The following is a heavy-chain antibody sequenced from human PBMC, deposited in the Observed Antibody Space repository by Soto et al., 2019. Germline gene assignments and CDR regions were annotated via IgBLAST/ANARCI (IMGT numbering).Heavy chain of an antibody. Sequence: QVQLVQSGAEVKKPGASVKVSCKASGYTFTGYHMHWVRQAPGQGLEWMGWIHPNSGGTSYAQKFQGRVTMTRDRSISTAYMELSRLRSDDTAVYYCARILSEAVGALHYWGQGTLVTVSS. V-gene: IGHV1-2*02. CDR3: ARILSEAVGALHY. J-gene: IGHJ4*02. D-gene: IGHD1-26*01. CDR1: GYTFTGYH. CDR2: IHPNSGGT.